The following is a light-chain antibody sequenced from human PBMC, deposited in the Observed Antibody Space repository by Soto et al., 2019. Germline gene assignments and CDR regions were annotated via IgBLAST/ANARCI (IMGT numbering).Light chain of an antibody. V-gene: IGKV3-20*01. Sequence: EIVLTQFPGTLSLSPGERATLSCRPSQSLSSSYLVWYQQKPGQAPRLLNYAASRRATGIPDRFSGSGSATEYTLTISRLEPEDSAVYYCQQQGTFGQGTKLEIK. CDR2: AAS. CDR1: QSLSSSY. CDR3: QQQGT. J-gene: IGKJ2*01.